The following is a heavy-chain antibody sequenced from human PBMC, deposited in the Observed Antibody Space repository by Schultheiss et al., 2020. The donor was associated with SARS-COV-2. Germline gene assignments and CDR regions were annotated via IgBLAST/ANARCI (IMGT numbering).Heavy chain of an antibody. J-gene: IGHJ5*02. CDR2: IYYSGST. CDR1: GGSISSGDYY. Sequence: LRLSCTVSGGSISSGDYYWSWIRQPPGKGLEWIGYIYYSGSTYYNPSLKSRVTISVDTSKNQFSLKLSSVTAADTAVYYCARGLRTGEAWFDPWGQGTLVTVSS. D-gene: IGHD3/OR15-3a*01. CDR3: ARGLRTGEAWFDP. V-gene: IGHV4-30-4*01.